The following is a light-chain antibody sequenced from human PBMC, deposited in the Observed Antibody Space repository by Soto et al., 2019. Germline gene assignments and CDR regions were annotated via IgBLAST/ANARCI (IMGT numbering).Light chain of an antibody. CDR2: DAA. CDR1: QSVSTS. CDR3: QQRSKWPLT. J-gene: IGKJ4*01. Sequence: EIVLTQSPVTLSLSPGERATPSCRASQSVSTSLDWYQQKPGQSPRLLIYDAAHRATGIPVRFSGGGSGTDFTLTISSLEPEDSAVYYCQQRSKWPLTFGGGTKVDIK. V-gene: IGKV3-11*01.